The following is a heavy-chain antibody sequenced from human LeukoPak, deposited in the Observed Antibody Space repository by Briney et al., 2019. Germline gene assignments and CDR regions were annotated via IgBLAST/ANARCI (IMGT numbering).Heavy chain of an antibody. CDR1: GFTFSGSA. D-gene: IGHD5-18*01. CDR2: IRSKANSYAT. V-gene: IGHV3-73*01. CDR3: TRAKDLEDPWIQLWPRENGPDY. Sequence: GGSLRLSCAASGFTFSGSAMHWVRQASGKGLEWVGRIRSKANSYATAYAASVKGRFTISRDDSKNTAYLQMNSLKTEDTAVYYCTRAKDLEDPWIQLWPRENGPDYWGQGTLVTVSS. J-gene: IGHJ4*02.